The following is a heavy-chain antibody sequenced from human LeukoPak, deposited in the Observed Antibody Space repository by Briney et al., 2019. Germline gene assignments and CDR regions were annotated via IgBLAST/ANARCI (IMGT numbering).Heavy chain of an antibody. CDR1: GFTFSSYW. CDR2: IKSDGSST. D-gene: IGHD6-25*01. CDR3: ARVGARLGAFDI. J-gene: IGHJ3*02. V-gene: IGHV3-74*01. Sequence: PGGSLRLSCAASGFTFSSYWMHWVRQGPGKGLVWVSRIKSDGSSTNYADSVKGRSTISRDNAKNTLYLQMNSLRAEDTAVYYCARVGARLGAFDIWGQGTMVTVSS.